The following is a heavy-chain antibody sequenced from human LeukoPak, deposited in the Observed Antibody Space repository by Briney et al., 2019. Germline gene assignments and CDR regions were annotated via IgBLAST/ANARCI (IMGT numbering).Heavy chain of an antibody. D-gene: IGHD1/OR15-1a*01. CDR3: ARDRHWTNDWVFDY. Sequence: PGGSLRLSCAASGFTFSDYNMRWIRQAPGKGLEWVSSISRSGSTKYYADSVKGRFTISRDNAKNSLYLQMNSLRAADTAVYYCARDRHWTNDWVFDYWGQGTLVTVSS. J-gene: IGHJ4*02. V-gene: IGHV3-11*01. CDR1: GFTFSDYN. CDR2: ISRSGSTK.